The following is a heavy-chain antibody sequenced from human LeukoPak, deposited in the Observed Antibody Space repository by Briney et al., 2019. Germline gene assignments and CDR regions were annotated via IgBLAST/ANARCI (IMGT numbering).Heavy chain of an antibody. CDR3: ARHENLFDY. V-gene: IGHV4-39*01. Sequence: SETLSLTCTVSGGSISSSSYYWGWIRQPPGKGLEWIASIYYSGITYCNPSLKSRVTISVDTSKNQFSLKLSSVTAADTAVYYCARHENLFDYWGQGTLVTVSS. CDR1: GGSISSSSYY. J-gene: IGHJ4*02. CDR2: IYYSGIT.